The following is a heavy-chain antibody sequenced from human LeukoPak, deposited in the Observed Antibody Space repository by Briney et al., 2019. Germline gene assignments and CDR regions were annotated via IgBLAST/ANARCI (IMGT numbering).Heavy chain of an antibody. CDR1: GFTFSNAW. CDR2: IKQDGSEK. Sequence: AGGSLRLSCAASGFTFSNAWMSWVRQAPGKGLEWVANIKQDGSEKYYVDSVKGRFTISRDNAKNSLYLQMNSLRAEDTAVYYCARVGYCSSTSCSIFHYYYYMDVWGKGTTVTVSS. J-gene: IGHJ6*03. V-gene: IGHV3-7*01. CDR3: ARVGYCSSTSCSIFHYYYYMDV. D-gene: IGHD2-2*01.